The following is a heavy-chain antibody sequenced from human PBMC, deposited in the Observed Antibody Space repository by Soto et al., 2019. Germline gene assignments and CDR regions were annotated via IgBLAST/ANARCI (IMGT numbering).Heavy chain of an antibody. D-gene: IGHD6-13*01. CDR1: GFTFSSSA. CDR3: ARAAPSRRAAAGRDWFDP. J-gene: IGHJ5*02. V-gene: IGHV3-23*01. Sequence: EVQLLESGGGLVQPGGSLRLSCAASGFTFSSSAMHWVRQAPGKGLEWVSAISGSGDSTYYADSVKGRFTISRDNSKNTLYLQMHSLRAEDTAVYYCARAAPSRRAAAGRDWFDPRGQGTLVTVSS. CDR2: ISGSGDST.